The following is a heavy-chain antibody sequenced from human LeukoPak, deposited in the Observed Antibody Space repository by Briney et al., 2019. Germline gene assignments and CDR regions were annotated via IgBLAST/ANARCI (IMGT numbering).Heavy chain of an antibody. CDR1: GGSISSGSYY. CDR3: AREGYGDYSDAFDI. J-gene: IGHJ3*02. V-gene: IGHV4-61*02. Sequence: PSQTLSLTCTVSGGSISSGSYYWSWIRQPAGKGLEWIVRIYTSGSTNYNPSLKSRVTISVDTSKNQFSLKLSSVTAADTAVYYCAREGYGDYSDAFDIWGQGTMVTVSS. CDR2: IYTSGST. D-gene: IGHD4-17*01.